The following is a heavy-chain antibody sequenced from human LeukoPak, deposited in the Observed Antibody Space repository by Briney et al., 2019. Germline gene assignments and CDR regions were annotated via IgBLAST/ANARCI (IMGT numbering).Heavy chain of an antibody. Sequence: SETLSLTCTVYGGSFTGYYLSWIRQPPGKGLEWIGEINPSGSANYRPSLKSRLTISLDTPKNLFSLKLVSLTDADTAVYYCARKLSNRWLSPWGQGTLVIVSS. CDR1: GGSFTGYY. D-gene: IGHD6-19*01. V-gene: IGHV4-34*01. CDR2: INPSGSA. J-gene: IGHJ5*02. CDR3: ARKLSNRWLSP.